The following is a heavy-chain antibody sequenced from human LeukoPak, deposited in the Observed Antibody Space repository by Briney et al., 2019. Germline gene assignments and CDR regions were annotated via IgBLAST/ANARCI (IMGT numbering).Heavy chain of an antibody. CDR2: ISYSGST. Sequence: SETLSLTCTVSGGSISSGSNFWGWLRQPPGKGLEWIGSISYSGSTYYNPSLKSRVTISVDTSKNQFSLKLSSVTAADTAVYYCARLTPYSGSPLGDYWGQGTLVTVSS. CDR3: ARLTPYSGSPLGDY. J-gene: IGHJ4*02. V-gene: IGHV4-39*01. D-gene: IGHD1-26*01. CDR1: GGSISSGSNF.